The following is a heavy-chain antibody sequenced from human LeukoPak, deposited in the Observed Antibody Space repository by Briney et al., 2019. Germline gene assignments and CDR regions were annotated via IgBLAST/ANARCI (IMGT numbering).Heavy chain of an antibody. CDR2: MNPKSGNT. D-gene: IGHD2-15*01. CDR3: ARGWSRFCSGGSCYSDWFDP. Sequence: ASVKVSCKASGYTFTSYDINWVRQVTGQGPEWMGWMNPKSGNTSYAQKFQGRVTMTRNTSTSTAYMELSSLRSEDTAVYYCARGWSRFCSGGSCYSDWFDPWGRGALVTVSS. V-gene: IGHV1-8*01. J-gene: IGHJ5*02. CDR1: GYTFTSYD.